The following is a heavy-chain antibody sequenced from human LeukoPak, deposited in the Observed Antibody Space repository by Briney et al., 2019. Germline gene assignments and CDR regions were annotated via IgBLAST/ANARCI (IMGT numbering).Heavy chain of an antibody. J-gene: IGHJ4*02. CDR2: IYYSGST. CDR1: GGSISSSSYY. CDR3: ARLPIAAAGRDLAMPTLYYFDY. Sequence: SETLSLTCTVSGGSISSSSYYWGWIRQPPGKGLEWIGSIYYSGSTYYNPSLKCRVTISVDTSKNQFSLKLSSVTAADTAVYYCARLPIAAAGRDLAMPTLYYFDYWGQGTLVTVSS. V-gene: IGHV4-39*01. D-gene: IGHD6-13*01.